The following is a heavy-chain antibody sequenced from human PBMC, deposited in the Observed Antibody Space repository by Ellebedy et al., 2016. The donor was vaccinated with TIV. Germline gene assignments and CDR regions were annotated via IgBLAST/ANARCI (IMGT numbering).Heavy chain of an antibody. D-gene: IGHD3-3*01. CDR1: GGSISSSSYY. Sequence: SETLSLXXTVSGGSISSSSYYWGWIRQPPGKGLEWIGSIYYSGSTYYNPSLKSRVTISVDTSKNQFSLKLSSVTAADTAVYYCARDSSGILDYWGQGTLVTVSS. CDR3: ARDSSGILDY. V-gene: IGHV4-39*02. CDR2: IYYSGST. J-gene: IGHJ4*02.